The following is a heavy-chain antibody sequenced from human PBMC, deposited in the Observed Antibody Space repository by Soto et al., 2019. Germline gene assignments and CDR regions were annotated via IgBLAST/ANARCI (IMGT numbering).Heavy chain of an antibody. Sequence: GGSLRLSCTASGFIFRTFWMSWVRQAPGKGLEWVANINQGGSEQNYVGSVKGRCTISRDNAKNSVFLEMDSLRAEDTAVYYCARYFDWVYDYWGQGALVTVSS. CDR2: INQGGSEQ. CDR1: GFIFRTFW. V-gene: IGHV3-7*01. CDR3: ARYFDWVYDY. D-gene: IGHD3-9*01. J-gene: IGHJ4*02.